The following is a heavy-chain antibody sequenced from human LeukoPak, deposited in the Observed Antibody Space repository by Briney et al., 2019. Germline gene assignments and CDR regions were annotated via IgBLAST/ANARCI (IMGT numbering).Heavy chain of an antibody. V-gene: IGHV3-30*02. CDR1: GFSFSTYA. CDR3: ARGDCSGDCYHPLYY. CDR2: IRHDGSIK. J-gene: IGHJ4*02. D-gene: IGHD2-21*02. Sequence: GGSLRLSCAASGFSFSTYAMHWVRQAPGQGLDWVAFIRHDGSIKYYADSVKGRFTISRDNSKNTLYLQMNSLRTEDTAVYYCARGDCSGDCYHPLYYWGQGSLVTVSS.